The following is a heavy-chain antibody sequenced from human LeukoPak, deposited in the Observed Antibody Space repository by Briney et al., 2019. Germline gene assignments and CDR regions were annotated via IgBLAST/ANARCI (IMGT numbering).Heavy chain of an antibody. CDR1: GFTLGDYA. CDR2: IGSKAYGGTI. J-gene: IGHJ4*02. D-gene: IGHD4-17*01. Sequence: GGSLRLSCTASGFTLGDYAMSWVRQAPGKGLEWVGFIGSKAYGGTIEYAASVKGRFTISRDDSKSIAYLQMNSLKTEDTAVYYCTRGPTVTIRLIDYWGQGTLVTVSS. CDR3: TRGPTVTIRLIDY. V-gene: IGHV3-49*04.